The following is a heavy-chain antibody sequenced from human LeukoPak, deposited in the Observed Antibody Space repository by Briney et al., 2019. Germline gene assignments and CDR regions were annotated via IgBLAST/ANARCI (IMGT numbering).Heavy chain of an antibody. Sequence: GGSLRLSCAASGFTFSSYAMSWVRQAPGKGLEWVSAISGSGGSTYYADSVKGRFTISRDNSKNTLYLQMNSLRAEDTAVHYCAKYFYDFWSGYSNFDYWGQGTLVTVSS. CDR1: GFTFSSYA. CDR3: AKYFYDFWSGYSNFDY. CDR2: ISGSGGST. J-gene: IGHJ4*02. D-gene: IGHD3-3*01. V-gene: IGHV3-23*01.